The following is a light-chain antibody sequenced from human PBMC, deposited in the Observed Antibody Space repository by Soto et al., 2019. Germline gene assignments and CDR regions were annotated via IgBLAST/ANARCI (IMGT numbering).Light chain of an antibody. CDR3: GSYTSSSPRV. V-gene: IGLV2-14*01. CDR2: EVT. CDR1: SSDVGAYDY. J-gene: IGLJ3*02. Sequence: QSALTQPASVSGSPGQSITIYCTGTSSDVGAYDYVSWYQQHPGKAPKLMIYEVTNRPSGVSDRFSGSKSGNTASLTISGLQAEDEADYYCGSYTSSSPRVFGGGTKLTVL.